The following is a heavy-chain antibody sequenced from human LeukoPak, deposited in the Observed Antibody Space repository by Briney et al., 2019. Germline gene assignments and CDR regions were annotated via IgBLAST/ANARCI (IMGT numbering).Heavy chain of an antibody. D-gene: IGHD2-8*01. V-gene: IGHV4-4*07. J-gene: IGHJ4*02. CDR1: GDSISSYY. Sequence: SETLSLTCTVSGDSISSYYWSWIRQPAGKGLEWIGRIYSSGSTNYNPSLKSRVTISLETSKNQFSLKLSSVTAADTAVYYCARGQEWGDYYFDYWGQGTLVTVSS. CDR3: ARGQEWGDYYFDY. CDR2: IYSSGST.